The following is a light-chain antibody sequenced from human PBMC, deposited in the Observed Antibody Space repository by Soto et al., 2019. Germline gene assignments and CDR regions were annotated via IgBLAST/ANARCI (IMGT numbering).Light chain of an antibody. CDR1: QSISSW. CDR3: LQYTTYSMYT. CDR2: DAS. Sequence: DILMTQSPSTLSASVGDRVTITCRATQSISSWLAWYQQKPGTDPKLLIYDASTLESGVPSRFTGRGFGTEFALTISSLQPDDFATYYCLQYTTYSMYTFGQGTKVDIK. V-gene: IGKV1-5*01. J-gene: IGKJ2*01.